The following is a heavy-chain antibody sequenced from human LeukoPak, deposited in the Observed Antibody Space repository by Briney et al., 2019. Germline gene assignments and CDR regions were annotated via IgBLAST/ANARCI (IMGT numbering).Heavy chain of an antibody. J-gene: IGHJ4*02. D-gene: IGHD6-13*01. V-gene: IGHV1-24*01. CDR3: ATGGIAAAREAFFDY. CDR2: FDPEDDET. CDR1: GYTLTELS. Sequence: ASVKVSCKVSGYTLTELSMHWVRQAPGKGLEWMGGFDPEDDETIYAQKFQGRVTMTEDTSTDTAYMELSSLRSEDTAVYYCATGGIAAAREAFFDYWGQGTLVTVSS.